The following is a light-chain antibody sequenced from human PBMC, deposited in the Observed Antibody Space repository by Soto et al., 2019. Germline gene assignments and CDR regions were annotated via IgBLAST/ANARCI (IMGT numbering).Light chain of an antibody. CDR1: SSDVGNHNY. J-gene: IGLJ1*01. CDR2: DVS. V-gene: IGLV2-14*03. Sequence: QSALTQPASVSGSPGQSITISCTGASSDVGNHNYVSWYQQHPGKAPKLIIYDVSNRPSGVSNRFSGSKSGNTASLTISGLQAEDEADYYCSSYTSSTTLYVFGTGTKGHRP. CDR3: SSYTSSTTLYV.